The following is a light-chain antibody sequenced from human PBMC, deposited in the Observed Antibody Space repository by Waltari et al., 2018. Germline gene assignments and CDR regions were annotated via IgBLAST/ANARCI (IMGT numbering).Light chain of an antibody. Sequence: GRASQTMSNYLNWYQQNPGKAPKVLISAASTLQSGVPSRFSGSRSGTDFTLIITSLQPEDFATYYCQQGYSVPYTFGQGTKLEIK. CDR3: QQGYSVPYT. CDR2: AAS. J-gene: IGKJ2*01. CDR1: QTMSNY. V-gene: IGKV1-39*01.